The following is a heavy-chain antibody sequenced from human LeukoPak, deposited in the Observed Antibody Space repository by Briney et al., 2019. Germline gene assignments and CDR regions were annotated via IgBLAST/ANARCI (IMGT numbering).Heavy chain of an antibody. Sequence: HPGGSLRLSCVASGFTLSSYWMHWVRQAPGKGLVWVSLINTDGSSARYADSAKGRFTISRDNSKNTLYLQMNSLRAEDTAVYYCARDAVPAAPSFGFDPWGQGTLVTVSS. D-gene: IGHD2-2*01. J-gene: IGHJ5*02. CDR3: ARDAVPAAPSFGFDP. CDR2: INTDGSSA. CDR1: GFTLSSYW. V-gene: IGHV3-74*01.